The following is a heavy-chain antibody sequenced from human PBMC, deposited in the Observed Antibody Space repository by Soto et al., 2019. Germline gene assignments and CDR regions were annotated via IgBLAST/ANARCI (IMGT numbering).Heavy chain of an antibody. CDR3: ASHRGSWGSFRYRWFDP. V-gene: IGHV4-34*01. CDR1: GGSLSSYH. J-gene: IGHJ5*02. D-gene: IGHD3-16*02. CDR2: INESGGT. Sequence: QVQLQQWGAGLLKPSETLSLTCAVYGGSLSSYHWSWIRQSPGKGLEWIGEINESGGTNYSPSLKSRVTISVDTSKNQFSLTLNSVTAADTAVYHCASHRGSWGSFRYRWFDPCGQGTVVTVSS.